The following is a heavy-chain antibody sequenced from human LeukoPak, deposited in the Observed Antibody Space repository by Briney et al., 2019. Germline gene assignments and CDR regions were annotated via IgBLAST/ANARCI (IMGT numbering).Heavy chain of an antibody. CDR2: ISGSGGST. D-gene: IGHD3-22*01. J-gene: IGHJ4*02. Sequence: GGSLRLSCAASGFTFSSYAMSWVRHAPGKGLEWVSAISGSGGSTYYADSVKGRFTISRDNSKNTLYLQMNSLRAEDTAVYYCAKDLSLEGYYDSSDYFDYWGQGTLVTVSS. CDR3: AKDLSLEGYYDSSDYFDY. V-gene: IGHV3-23*01. CDR1: GFTFSSYA.